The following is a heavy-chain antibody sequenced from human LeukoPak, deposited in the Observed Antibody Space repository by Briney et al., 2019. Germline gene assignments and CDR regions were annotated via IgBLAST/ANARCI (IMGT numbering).Heavy chain of an antibody. CDR2: TRNKAKSYTT. CDR1: GFTFSSNE. V-gene: IGHV3-72*01. Sequence: GGSLRLSCAGSGFTFSSNEMNWVRQAPGKGLEWVGRTRNKAKSYTTEYAASVKGRFTISRDDSKNSLYLQMNSLKTEDTAVYYCARLTRFYGSGSNSYYFDYWGQGTLVTVSS. J-gene: IGHJ4*02. CDR3: ARLTRFYGSGSNSYYFDY. D-gene: IGHD3-10*01.